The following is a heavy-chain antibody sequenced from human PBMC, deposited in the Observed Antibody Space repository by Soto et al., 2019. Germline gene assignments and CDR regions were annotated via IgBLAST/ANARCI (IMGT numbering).Heavy chain of an antibody. D-gene: IGHD3-22*01. J-gene: IGHJ6*02. Sequence: SVKVSCKASGGTFSSYAISWVLRSRLQGLEWMGGIIPIFGTANYAQKFQGRVTITADESTSTAYMELSSLRSEDTAVYYCARDSSYDSSGYYEGRTYYGMDVWGQGTTVTVSS. CDR1: GGTFSSYA. V-gene: IGHV1-69*13. CDR3: ARDSSYDSSGYYEGRTYYGMDV. CDR2: IIPIFGTA.